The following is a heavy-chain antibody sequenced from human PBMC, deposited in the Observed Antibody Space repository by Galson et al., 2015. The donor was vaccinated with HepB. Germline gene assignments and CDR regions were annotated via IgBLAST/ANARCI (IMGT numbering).Heavy chain of an antibody. CDR3: AREVHHDHYNYYMDV. CDR2: TYYRSKWYN. D-gene: IGHD1-1*01. Sequence: CAISGDSVSSNGAAWNWIRQSPSRGLEWLGRTYYRSKWYNDYAVSVKSRITTINPDTSKNQFSLQLNSVTPEDTAVYYCAREVHHDHYNYYMDVWGKGTTVTVSS. V-gene: IGHV6-1*01. J-gene: IGHJ6*03. CDR1: GDSVSSNGAA.